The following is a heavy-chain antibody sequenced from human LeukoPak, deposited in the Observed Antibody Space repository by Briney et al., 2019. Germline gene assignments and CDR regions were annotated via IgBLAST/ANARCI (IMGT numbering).Heavy chain of an antibody. CDR3: AKRPSDYGDYVTYFEY. CDR1: GFSFISYG. CDR2: ISDDGRNK. Sequence: TGGSLRLSCAASGFSFISYGMHWVRQAPGKGLEWVGVISDDGRNKNYADSVKGRFTISRYNSKATLYLQMNSLRDEDTAVYYCAKRPSDYGDYVTYFEYWGQGTLVTVSS. V-gene: IGHV3-30*18. D-gene: IGHD4-17*01. J-gene: IGHJ4*02.